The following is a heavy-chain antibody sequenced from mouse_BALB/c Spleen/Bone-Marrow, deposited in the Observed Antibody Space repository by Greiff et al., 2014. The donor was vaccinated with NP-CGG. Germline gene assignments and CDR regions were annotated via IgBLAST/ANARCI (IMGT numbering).Heavy chain of an antibody. J-gene: IGHJ4*01. CDR2: LWADGST. CDR1: GFSLTTYG. CDR3: ARITTATGAMDY. D-gene: IGHD1-2*01. V-gene: IGHV2-9*02. Sequence: VKLMESGPGLVAPSQSLSITCTVSGFSLTTYGVHWVRQPPGEGLEWLGVLWADGSTNYNSALMSRLSISKDNSKSQVFLKMNSLQTDDTAMYYCARITTATGAMDYWGQGTSVTVSS.